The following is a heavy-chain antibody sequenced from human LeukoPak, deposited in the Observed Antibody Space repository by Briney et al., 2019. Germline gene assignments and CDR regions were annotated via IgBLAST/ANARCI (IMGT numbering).Heavy chain of an antibody. CDR3: ARLRIEAYWFDP. V-gene: IGHV4-61*02. CDR1: GASISSGDYY. D-gene: IGHD3-16*01. J-gene: IGHJ5*02. CDR2: IYTSGST. Sequence: SETLSLTCTVSGASISSGDYYWTWIRQPAGKGLEWIGRIYTSGSTDYSPSLKSRVTISVDTSKNQFSLKLSSVTAADTAVYYCARLRIEAYWFDPWGQGTLVTVSS.